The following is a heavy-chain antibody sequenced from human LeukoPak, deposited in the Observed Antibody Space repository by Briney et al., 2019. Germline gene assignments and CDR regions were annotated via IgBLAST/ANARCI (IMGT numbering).Heavy chain of an antibody. CDR2: ISAYNGNT. CDR1: GYTFTSYG. CDR3: ARDLGMDFWSGYYT. Sequence: ASVKVSCKASGYTFTSYGISWVRQAPGQGLEWMGWISAYNGNTNYAQKLQGRVTMTADTSTSTAYMELRSLRSDDTAVYYCARDLGMDFWSGYYTWGQGTLVTVSS. D-gene: IGHD3-3*01. J-gene: IGHJ5*02. V-gene: IGHV1-18*01.